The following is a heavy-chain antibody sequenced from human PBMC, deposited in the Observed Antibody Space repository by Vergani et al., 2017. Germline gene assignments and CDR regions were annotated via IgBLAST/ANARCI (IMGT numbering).Heavy chain of an antibody. Sequence: EVQLLESGGGLVKPGGSLRLSCAASGFTFSSYSMNWVRQAPGKGLEWVSSISSSSSYIYYADSVKGRFTISRDNAKNSLYLQMNSLTAEDTAVYYCARAAELRYFDWLSPHFDYWGQGTLVTVSS. CDR1: GFTFSSYS. D-gene: IGHD3-9*01. J-gene: IGHJ4*02. CDR3: ARAAELRYFDWLSPHFDY. CDR2: ISSSSSYI. V-gene: IGHV3-21*01.